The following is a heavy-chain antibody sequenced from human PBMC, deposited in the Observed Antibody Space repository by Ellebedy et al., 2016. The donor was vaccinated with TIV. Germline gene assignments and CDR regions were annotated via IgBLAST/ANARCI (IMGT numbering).Heavy chain of an antibody. CDR2: IHAGSETM. J-gene: IGHJ5*02. Sequence: GESLKISCAASRFTFSSYSMHWVRQAPGKGLEWISYIHAGSETMYYAGSVKGRFTVSRDNAKNSLYLQMNSLRAEDTAVYYCARALEYSSSSDWFDPWGQGTLVTVSS. CDR3: ARALEYSSSSDWFDP. CDR1: RFTFSSYS. D-gene: IGHD6-6*01. V-gene: IGHV3-48*01.